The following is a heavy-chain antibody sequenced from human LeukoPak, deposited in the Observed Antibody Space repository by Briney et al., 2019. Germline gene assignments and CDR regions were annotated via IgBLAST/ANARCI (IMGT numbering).Heavy chain of an antibody. CDR3: ARDRNIAVAGTRDY. D-gene: IGHD6-19*01. CDR1: GYSFTSYD. CDR2: ISAYNGNT. Sequence: ASVKVSCKASGYSFTSYDISWVRQAPGQGLEWMGWISAYNGNTNYAQKLQGRVTMTTDTSTSTAYMELRSLRSDDTAVYYCARDRNIAVAGTRDYWGQGTLVTVSS. J-gene: IGHJ4*02. V-gene: IGHV1-18*01.